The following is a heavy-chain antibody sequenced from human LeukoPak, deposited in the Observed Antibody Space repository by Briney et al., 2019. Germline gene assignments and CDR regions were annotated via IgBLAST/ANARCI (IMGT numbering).Heavy chain of an antibody. V-gene: IGHV3-9*01. D-gene: IGHD4-17*01. J-gene: IGHJ4*02. Sequence: GGSLRLSCAASGFKFDDYAMHWVRQVPGKGLEWVSGIGWSSDTIRYGDSMKGRFTISRDNAKNSLYLQMNSLRADDTALYYCAKGDYGDFLYNYYSTGAAYWGQGTLVTVSS. CDR3: AKGDYGDFLYNYYSTGAAY. CDR1: GFKFDDYA. CDR2: IGWSSDTI.